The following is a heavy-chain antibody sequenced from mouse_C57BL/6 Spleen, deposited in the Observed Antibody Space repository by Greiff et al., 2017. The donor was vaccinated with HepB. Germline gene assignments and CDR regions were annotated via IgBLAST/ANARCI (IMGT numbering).Heavy chain of an antibody. J-gene: IGHJ4*01. CDR2: IHPNSGST. Sequence: QVQLQQPGAELVKPGASVKLSCKASGYTFTSYWMHWVKQRPGPGLEWIGMIHPNSGSTNYNEKFKSKATLTVDKSSSTAYMQLSSPTSEDSAVYYCARSLLYYGSSYAMDYWGQGTSVTVSS. V-gene: IGHV1-64*01. CDR3: ARSLLYYGSSYAMDY. D-gene: IGHD1-1*01. CDR1: GYTFTSYW.